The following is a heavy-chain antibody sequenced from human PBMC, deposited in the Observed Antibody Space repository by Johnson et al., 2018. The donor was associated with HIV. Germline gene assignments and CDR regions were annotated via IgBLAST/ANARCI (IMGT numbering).Heavy chain of an antibody. D-gene: IGHD6-25*01. V-gene: IGHV3-30*04. CDR1: GFTFSNFA. Sequence: QMLLVESGGGVVQPGRSLRLSCAASGFTFSNFAMHWVRQAPGKGLEWVTFTSFDESKKYYADSVKGRFTISRDNSKNTMYLQMNRLRAEDTAVYYCARGGLEYSSAFGLVYAFDVWCQGTVVTVSS. J-gene: IGHJ3*01. CDR3: ARGGLEYSSAFGLVYAFDV. CDR2: TSFDESKK.